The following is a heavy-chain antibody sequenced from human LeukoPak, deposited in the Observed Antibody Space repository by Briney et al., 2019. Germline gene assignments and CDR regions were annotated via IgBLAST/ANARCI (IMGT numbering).Heavy chain of an antibody. Sequence: SETLSLTCTVSGGSISSGGYYWSWIRQPPGKGLEWIGYIYHSGSTYYNPSLKSRVTISVDRSKNQFSLKLSSVTAADTAVYYCARADSTVTTPFDYWGQGTLVTVSS. J-gene: IGHJ4*02. V-gene: IGHV4-30-2*01. CDR1: GGSISSGGYY. CDR3: ARADSTVTTPFDY. CDR2: IYHSGST. D-gene: IGHD4-11*01.